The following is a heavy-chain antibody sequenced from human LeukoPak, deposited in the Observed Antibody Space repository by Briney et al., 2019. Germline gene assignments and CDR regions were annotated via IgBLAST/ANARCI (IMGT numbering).Heavy chain of an antibody. V-gene: IGHV4-59*10. Sequence: SETLSLTCAVYGGSFSGYYWSWIRQPAGKGLEWIGRIYTSGSTNYNPSLKSRVTMSVDTSKNQFSLKLSSVTAADTAVYYCARGLYYYDSSGYFRFDPWGQGTLVTVSS. D-gene: IGHD3-22*01. CDR2: IYTSGST. J-gene: IGHJ5*02. CDR3: ARGLYYYDSSGYFRFDP. CDR1: GGSFSGYY.